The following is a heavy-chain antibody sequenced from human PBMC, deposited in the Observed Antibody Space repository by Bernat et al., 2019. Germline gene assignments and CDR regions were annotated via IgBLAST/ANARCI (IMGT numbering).Heavy chain of an antibody. D-gene: IGHD4-17*01. CDR2: INQDGGEK. Sequence: EVQLVESGGGLVQPGGSLRLSCSASGFTFSMYWMSWVRQAPGKGLEWVANINQDGGEKYYVDSVMGRFTISRDNAKNTLYLHMNSLRAEDTAVYYCARDVSDYGDKWGFDYWGQGTLVTVSS. V-gene: IGHV3-7*01. CDR1: GFTFSMYW. CDR3: ARDVSDYGDKWGFDY. J-gene: IGHJ4*02.